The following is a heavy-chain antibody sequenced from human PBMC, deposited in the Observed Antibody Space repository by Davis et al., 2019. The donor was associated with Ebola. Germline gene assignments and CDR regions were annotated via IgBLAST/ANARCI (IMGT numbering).Heavy chain of an antibody. J-gene: IGHJ4*02. V-gene: IGHV3-11*06. Sequence: GGSLRLSCAASGFTFTDYYMGWIRQAPGKGLEWVSYISGDSLYTNYADSVRGRLTISRDDAKNSLYLQMNSLRAEDTAVYYCARAIDDTAMVTFDYWGQGTLVTVSS. CDR1: GFTFTDYY. CDR3: ARAIDDTAMVTFDY. CDR2: ISGDSLYT. D-gene: IGHD5-18*01.